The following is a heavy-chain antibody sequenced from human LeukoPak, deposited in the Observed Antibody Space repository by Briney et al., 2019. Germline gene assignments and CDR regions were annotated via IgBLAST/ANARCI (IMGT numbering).Heavy chain of an antibody. J-gene: IGHJ4*02. CDR1: GGSISSYY. V-gene: IGHV4-59*01. Sequence: NPSETLSLTCTVSGGSISSYYWSWIRQPPGKGLEWIGYIYYSGSTNYNPSLKSRVTISVDTSKNQSSLKLSSVTAADTAVYYCARALNDYGDYLDYWGQGTLVTVSS. CDR2: IYYSGST. D-gene: IGHD4-17*01. CDR3: ARALNDYGDYLDY.